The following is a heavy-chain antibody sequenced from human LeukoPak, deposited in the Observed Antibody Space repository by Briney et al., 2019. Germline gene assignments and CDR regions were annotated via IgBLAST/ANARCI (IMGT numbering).Heavy chain of an antibody. Sequence: ASVKVSCKASGGTFSSYAISWVRQAPGQGLEWMGGIIPIFGTANYAQKFQGRVTITTDESTSTAYMELSSLRSEDTAVYYCARDGEDSSGWYLANWFDPWGQGTLVTVSS. D-gene: IGHD6-19*01. CDR3: ARDGEDSSGWYLANWFDP. CDR2: IIPIFGTA. CDR1: GGTFSSYA. J-gene: IGHJ5*02. V-gene: IGHV1-69*05.